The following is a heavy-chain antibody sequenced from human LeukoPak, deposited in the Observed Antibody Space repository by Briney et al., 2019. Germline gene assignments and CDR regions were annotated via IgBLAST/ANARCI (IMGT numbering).Heavy chain of an antibody. D-gene: IGHD3-9*01. Sequence: ASVKVSCKASGYTFTGYYMHWVRQAPGQGLEWMGWINPNSGGTNYAQKFQGWVTMTRDTSISTAYMELSRLRSDDTAVYYCARANHCDWFKPTSIYFDYWGQGTLVTVSS. CDR1: GYTFTGYY. J-gene: IGHJ4*02. V-gene: IGHV1-2*04. CDR3: ARANHCDWFKPTSIYFDY. CDR2: INPNSGGT.